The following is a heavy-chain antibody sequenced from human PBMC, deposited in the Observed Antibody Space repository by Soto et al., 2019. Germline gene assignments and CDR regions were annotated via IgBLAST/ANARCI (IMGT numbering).Heavy chain of an antibody. CDR1: GYTFTSYG. V-gene: IGHV1-18*01. CDR3: ARGRYGDY. Sequence: QVHLVQSGAEVKKPGASVKVSCKASGYTFTSYGITWVRPAPGQGLEWMGWISAHNGNTDYAQKLQGRVIVTRDTSTSTAYMELSSLISADTAVYYCARGRYGDYWGQGDLVTVSS. J-gene: IGHJ4*02. D-gene: IGHD1-1*01. CDR2: ISAHNGNT.